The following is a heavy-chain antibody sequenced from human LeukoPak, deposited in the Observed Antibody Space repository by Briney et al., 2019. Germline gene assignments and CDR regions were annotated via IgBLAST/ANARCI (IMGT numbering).Heavy chain of an antibody. CDR3: ARGKPTYYYDSSGYYYWLQFDP. D-gene: IGHD3-22*01. CDR1: GYTFTSYD. Sequence: APVKVSCKASGYTFTSYDINWVRQAPGQGLEWMGWMNPNSGNTDYAQTFKGRVTITRNTSISTAYMELSSLRSEDTAVYYCARGKPTYYYDSSGYYYWLQFDPWGQGTLVTVSS. J-gene: IGHJ5*02. V-gene: IGHV1-8*01. CDR2: MNPNSGNT.